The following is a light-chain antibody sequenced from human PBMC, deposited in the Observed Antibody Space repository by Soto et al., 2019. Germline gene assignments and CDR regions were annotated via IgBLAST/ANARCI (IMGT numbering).Light chain of an antibody. V-gene: IGKV1-5*01. CDR2: DAS. CDR3: PSRA. Sequence: DMQLTQTPSTLSASVGDEVTITCRASPTISRWLAWYQQKPGGAPKLLIYDASTLDSVVPSRFSGSGSETEFTLTISRLQTDDFATYFCPSRAFGQGTRLEIK. CDR1: PTISRW. J-gene: IGKJ5*01.